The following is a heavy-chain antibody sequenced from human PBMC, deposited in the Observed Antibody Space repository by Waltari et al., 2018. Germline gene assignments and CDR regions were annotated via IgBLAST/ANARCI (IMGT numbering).Heavy chain of an antibody. J-gene: IGHJ5*02. V-gene: IGHV3-7*01. Sequence: QLVESGGDLVQPGGSLRLSCAASGFSFRRYWMSWVRQAPGKGLEWVANRKTDGSEKHYADSGKGRFTSSRDNAKNSLYLEMNSLRVEYTAMYYCAILNYGGNDDSVDPWGQGTLVTVSS. CDR3: AILNYGGNDDSVDP. CDR2: RKTDGSEK. CDR1: GFSFRRYW. D-gene: IGHD1-1*01.